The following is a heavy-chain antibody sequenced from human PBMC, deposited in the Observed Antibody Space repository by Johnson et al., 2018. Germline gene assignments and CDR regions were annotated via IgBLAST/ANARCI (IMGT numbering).Heavy chain of an antibody. V-gene: IGHV3-48*03. Sequence: VQLVETGGGLVQPGGSXRLSCAASGFAFSSYAMNWVRQAPGKGLEWLSFITSRSHMIYYADSVKGRFTISRDNAKNSLYLQMNSLRAEDTAVYYCARERSTGTLYYYGLDVWGKGTTVTVSS. CDR1: GFAFSSYA. CDR3: ARERSTGTLYYYGLDV. D-gene: IGHD2-8*02. J-gene: IGHJ6*04. CDR2: ITSRSHMI.